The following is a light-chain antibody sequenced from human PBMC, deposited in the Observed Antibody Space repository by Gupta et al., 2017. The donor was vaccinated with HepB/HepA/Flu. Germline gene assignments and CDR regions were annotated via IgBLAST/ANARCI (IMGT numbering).Light chain of an antibody. CDR2: GTS. CDR3: QQTKEHPLA. V-gene: IGKV1-39*01. CDR1: QTIGNY. Sequence: TQTPSSLSASVGDRVIITCRASQTIGNYLNWYQQKPGKAPNLLISGTSTLYSGVPSRFSATGSGTEFTLTISGLQPEDFATYFCQQTKEHPLAFGGGTKVEIK. J-gene: IGKJ4*01.